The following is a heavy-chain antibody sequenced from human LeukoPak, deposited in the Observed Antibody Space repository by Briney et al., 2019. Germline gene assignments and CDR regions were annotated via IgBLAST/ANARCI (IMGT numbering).Heavy chain of an antibody. Sequence: GGSLRLSCAASGFTFSSSAMSWVRQAPGKGLEWVSAISGSGGRTYYADSVKGRFTISRDNSKNTLYLQMNSLRAEDTAVYYCAKVRAPRQYYFDYWGQGTLVTVSS. J-gene: IGHJ4*02. CDR3: AKVRAPRQYYFDY. CDR1: GFTFSSSA. CDR2: ISGSGGRT. D-gene: IGHD1-26*01. V-gene: IGHV3-23*01.